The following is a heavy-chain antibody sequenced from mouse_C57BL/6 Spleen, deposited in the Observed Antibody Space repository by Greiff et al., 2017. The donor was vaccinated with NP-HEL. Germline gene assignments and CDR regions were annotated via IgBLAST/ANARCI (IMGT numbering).Heavy chain of an antibody. CDR2: IHPNSGST. J-gene: IGHJ4*01. Sequence: VQLQQPGAELVKPGASVKLSCKASGYTFTSYWMHWVKQRPGQGLEWIGMIHPNSGSTNYNEKFKSKATLTVDKSSSTAYMQLSSLTSEDSAVYYCASDYDLYYAMDYWGKGTSVTVSS. CDR3: ASDYDLYYAMDY. V-gene: IGHV1-64*01. D-gene: IGHD2-4*01. CDR1: GYTFTSYW.